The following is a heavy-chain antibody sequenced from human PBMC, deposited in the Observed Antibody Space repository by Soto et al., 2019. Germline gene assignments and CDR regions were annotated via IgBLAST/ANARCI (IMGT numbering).Heavy chain of an antibody. CDR3: ASGLRYFDWLYYYYGMDV. Sequence: PGGSLRLSCAASGFTFSSYAMHWVRQAPGKGLEWVAVISYDGSNKYYADSVKGRFTISRDNSKNTLYPQMNSLRAEDTAVYYCASGLRYFDWLYYYYGMDVWGQGTTVTVSS. CDR1: GFTFSSYA. D-gene: IGHD3-9*01. CDR2: ISYDGSNK. V-gene: IGHV3-30-3*01. J-gene: IGHJ6*02.